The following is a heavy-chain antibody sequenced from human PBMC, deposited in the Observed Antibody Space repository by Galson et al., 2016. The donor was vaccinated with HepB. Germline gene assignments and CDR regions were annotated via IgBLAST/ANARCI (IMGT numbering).Heavy chain of an antibody. CDR3: ARVISGISSRWVDP. D-gene: IGHD2/OR15-2a*01. CDR2: ISYSGST. Sequence: SETLSLTCSVSGDSISNINYRNNYYWGWIRQSPGKELNWIGSISYSGSTYYNPSLESRVTVSVDTSKNQLSLKLSSVTAADTAIYYCARVISGISSRWVDPWGQGTLVTVSS. J-gene: IGHJ5*02. CDR1: GDSISNINYRNNYY. V-gene: IGHV4-39*01.